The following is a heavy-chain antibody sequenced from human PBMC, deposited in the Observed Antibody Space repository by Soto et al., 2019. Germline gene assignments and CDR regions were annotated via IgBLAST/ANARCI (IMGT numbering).Heavy chain of an antibody. CDR3: ARLQAAAGDNDLTFDY. CDR2: IDPSDSYT. J-gene: IGHJ4*02. D-gene: IGHD6-13*01. Sequence: GESLKISWKGSGYRFTNYGSSWVRQMPGKSLEWMGRIDPSDSYTNYSPSFQGHVNISADKSISTAYLQWSSLKASDTAMYYCARLQAAAGDNDLTFDYWGQGTLVTVSS. CDR1: GYRFTNYG. V-gene: IGHV5-10-1*01.